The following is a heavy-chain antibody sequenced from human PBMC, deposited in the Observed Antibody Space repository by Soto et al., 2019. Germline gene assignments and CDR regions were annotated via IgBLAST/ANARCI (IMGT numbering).Heavy chain of an antibody. CDR1: GYTFTSYD. Sequence: QVQLVQSGAEVKKPGASVKVSCKASGYTFTSYDINWVRQATGQGLEWMGWMNPNSGNTGYAQKFQGRVTMTRNTSISTAYMELSSRRSEDTAVYYCARGADYDFWSGRNYGMDVWGQGTTVTVSS. J-gene: IGHJ6*02. V-gene: IGHV1-8*01. CDR2: MNPNSGNT. D-gene: IGHD3-3*01. CDR3: ARGADYDFWSGRNYGMDV.